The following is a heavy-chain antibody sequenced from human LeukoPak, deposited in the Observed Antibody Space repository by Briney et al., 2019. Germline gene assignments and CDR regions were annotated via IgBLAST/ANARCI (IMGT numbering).Heavy chain of an antibody. D-gene: IGHD1-7*01. J-gene: IGHJ5*02. Sequence: GESLKISCKGSGYSFSNLWIGWVRQMPGKGLEWMGMVLPADSNARYSPSFQGQVTFSADKSINTAYLQWSSLKASDTAIYYCARAIAPYNWNYVWFDPGAREPWSPSPQ. CDR3: ARAIAPYNWNYVWFDP. CDR2: VLPADSNA. V-gene: IGHV5-51*01. CDR1: GYSFSNLW.